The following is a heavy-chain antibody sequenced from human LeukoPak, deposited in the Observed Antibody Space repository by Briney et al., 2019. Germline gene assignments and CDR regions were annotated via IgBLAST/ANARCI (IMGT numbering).Heavy chain of an antibody. V-gene: IGHV1-69*13. Sequence: ASVKVSCKASGGGFTFTSHAISWVRQAPGQGLEWMGGLIPIYGSAKYAQKFQGRLTITSDESTRTVYMGLSSLRPEDSAVHYCAGFFYDNSGDAFDLWGPGTMVAVSS. J-gene: IGHJ3*01. CDR2: LIPIYGSA. CDR1: GGGFTFTSHA. CDR3: AGFFYDNSGDAFDL. D-gene: IGHD3-22*01.